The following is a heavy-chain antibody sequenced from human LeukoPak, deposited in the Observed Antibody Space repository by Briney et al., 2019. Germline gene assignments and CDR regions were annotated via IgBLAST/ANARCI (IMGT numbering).Heavy chain of an antibody. CDR1: GGSFSGYY. Sequence: PSETLSLTCAVYGGSFSGYYWSWIRQPPGKGLEWIGEINHSGSTNYNSSLKSRVTISVDTSKNQFSLKLSSVTAADTAVYYCARKIGYGVLRTSYYFDYWGQGTLVTVSS. CDR2: INHSGST. CDR3: ARKIGYGVLRTSYYFDY. D-gene: IGHD3-10*01. J-gene: IGHJ4*02. V-gene: IGHV4-34*01.